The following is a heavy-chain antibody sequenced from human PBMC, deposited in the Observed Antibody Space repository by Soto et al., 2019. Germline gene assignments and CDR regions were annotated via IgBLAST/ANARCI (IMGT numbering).Heavy chain of an antibody. CDR2: INHSGST. Sequence: SETLSLTCAVYGGSFSGYYWSWIRQPPGKGLEWIGEINHSGSTNYNPSLKSRVTISVDTSKNQFSLKLSSVTAADTAVYYCARGVGRYYGSESSNWFDPWGQGTLVTVSS. V-gene: IGHV4-34*01. CDR3: ARGVGRYYGSESSNWFDP. D-gene: IGHD3-10*01. CDR1: GGSFSGYY. J-gene: IGHJ5*02.